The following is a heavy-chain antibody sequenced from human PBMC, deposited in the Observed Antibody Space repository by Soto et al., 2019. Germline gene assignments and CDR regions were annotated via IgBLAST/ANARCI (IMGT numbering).Heavy chain of an antibody. V-gene: IGHV1-69*13. CDR3: ARAKYYYGSGSYYFDY. CDR1: GGTFSSYA. CDR2: IIPIFGTA. Sequence: ASVKVSCKASGGTFSSYAISWVRQAPGQGLEWMGGIIPIFGTANYAQKFQGRVTITADESTSTAYMELSSLRSEDTAVYYCARAKYYYGSGSYYFDYWGQGTLVTVSS. J-gene: IGHJ4*02. D-gene: IGHD3-10*01.